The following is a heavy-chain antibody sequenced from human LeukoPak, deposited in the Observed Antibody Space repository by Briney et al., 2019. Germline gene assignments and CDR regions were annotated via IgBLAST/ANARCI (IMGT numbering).Heavy chain of an antibody. D-gene: IGHD2-21*02. J-gene: IGHJ3*02. CDR2: IYSGGST. CDR3: ARDRGCGDCYPPANDAFDI. CDR1: GFTVSSYY. V-gene: IGHV3-66*01. Sequence: GGSLTLSCAASGFTVSSYYMSWVRHAPGKGLKWVSVIYSGGSTYYADSVKGRFTISRDNSKSTLYLQMNSLRAEDTAVYYCARDRGCGDCYPPANDAFDIWGQGTMVTVSS.